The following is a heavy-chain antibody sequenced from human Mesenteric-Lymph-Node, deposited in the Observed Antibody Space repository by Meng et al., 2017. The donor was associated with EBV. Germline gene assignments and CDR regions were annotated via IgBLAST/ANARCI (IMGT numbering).Heavy chain of an antibody. V-gene: IGHV1-8*01. Sequence: VQLVQSGAGVKKPGASVKVSCKASGYTFINHDIDWVRQATGQGLEWMGWMNSNSGNTGYAQKFQGRVTMTRDTSTSTAYMELSSLTSEDTAVYYCARGSGAGGRDWFDPWGQGTLVTVSS. CDR1: GYTFINHD. CDR3: ARGSGAGGRDWFDP. D-gene: IGHD3-16*01. CDR2: MNSNSGNT. J-gene: IGHJ5*02.